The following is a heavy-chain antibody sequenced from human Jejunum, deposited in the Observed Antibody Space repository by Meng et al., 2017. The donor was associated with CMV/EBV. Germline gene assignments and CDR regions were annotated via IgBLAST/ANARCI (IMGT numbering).Heavy chain of an antibody. D-gene: IGHD6-19*01. CDR2: INANSGAT. V-gene: IGHV1-2*02. J-gene: IGHJ4*02. Sequence: KASGFNFTDYYLDWVRKAPGQGLKYRGWINANSGATGCAQKFQGRVSMTRDTSISTIYMELGGLRPDDTAVHYCARDGVSSVTDLDYWGQGTLVTVSS. CDR3: ARDGVSSVTDLDY. CDR1: GFNFTDYY.